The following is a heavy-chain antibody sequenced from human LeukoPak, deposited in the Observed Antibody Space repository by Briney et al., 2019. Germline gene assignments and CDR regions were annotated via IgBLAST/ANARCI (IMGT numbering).Heavy chain of an antibody. D-gene: IGHD6-6*01. CDR1: GFTFSSYG. CDR2: IRYDGSNK. CDR3: ALTRSSSRDLDAFDI. V-gene: IGHV3-30*02. Sequence: GGSLRLSCAASGFTFSSYGMHWVRQAPGKGLEWVAFIRYDGSNKYYADSVKGRFTISRDNSKNTLYLQMNSLRAEDTAVYYCALTRSSSRDLDAFDIWGQGTMDTVSS. J-gene: IGHJ3*02.